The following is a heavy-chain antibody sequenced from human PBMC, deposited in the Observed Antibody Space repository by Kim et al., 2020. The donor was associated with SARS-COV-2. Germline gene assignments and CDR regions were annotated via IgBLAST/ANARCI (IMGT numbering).Heavy chain of an antibody. J-gene: IGHJ1*01. D-gene: IGHD6-13*01. Sequence: SETLSLTCAVSGGSISSGGYSWSWIRQPPGKGLEWIGYIYHSGSTYYNPSLKSRVTISVDRSKNQFSLKLSSVTAADTAVYYCARGGADGTPPRDYFQHWGQGTLVTVSS. CDR3: ARGGADGTPPRDYFQH. CDR2: IYHSGST. V-gene: IGHV4-30-2*01. CDR1: GGSISSGGYS.